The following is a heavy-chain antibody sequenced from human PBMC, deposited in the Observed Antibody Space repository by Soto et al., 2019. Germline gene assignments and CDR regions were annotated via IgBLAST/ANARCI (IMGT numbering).Heavy chain of an antibody. V-gene: IGHV1-18*04. CDR3: ASYSGYDAYFDY. CDR2: ISAYNGNT. D-gene: IGHD5-12*01. CDR1: CYTFTSYC. J-gene: IGHJ4*02. Sequence: ASLQVSSNASCYTFTSYCISCGRQAPGQMLEWMGWISAYNGNTNYAQKLQGRVTMTTDTSTSTAYMELRSLRSDDTAVYYCASYSGYDAYFDYWGQGTLVTVSS.